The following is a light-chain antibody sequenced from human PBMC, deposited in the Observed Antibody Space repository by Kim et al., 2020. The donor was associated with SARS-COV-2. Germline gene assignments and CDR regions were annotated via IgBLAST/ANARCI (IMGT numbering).Light chain of an antibody. Sequence: RFTSSCTGSSSNSGAGYDVHWYQQLPGTAPKLLIYGNSNRPSGVPDRFSGSKSGTSASLAITGLQAEDEADYYCQSYDSSLSGWVFGGGTQLTVL. CDR1: SSNSGAGYD. CDR3: QSYDSSLSGWV. J-gene: IGLJ3*02. CDR2: GNS. V-gene: IGLV1-40*01.